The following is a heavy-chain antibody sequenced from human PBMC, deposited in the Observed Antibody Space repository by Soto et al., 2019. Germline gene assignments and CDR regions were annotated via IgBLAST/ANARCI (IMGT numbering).Heavy chain of an antibody. CDR1: GDSVSSNSAA. CDR3: ARDSGVAVAGTGDYYYYGMDV. V-gene: IGHV6-1*01. Sequence: PSQTLSLTCAISGDSVSSNSAAWSWIRQSPSRGLEWLGRTYYRSKWYNDYAVSVKSRITINPDTSKNQFSLQLNPVTPEDTAVYYCARDSGVAVAGTGDYYYYGMDVWGQGTTVTVSS. CDR2: TYYRSKWYN. J-gene: IGHJ6*02. D-gene: IGHD6-19*01.